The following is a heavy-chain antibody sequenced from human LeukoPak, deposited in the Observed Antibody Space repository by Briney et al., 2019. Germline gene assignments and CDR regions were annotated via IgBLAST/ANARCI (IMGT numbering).Heavy chain of an antibody. D-gene: IGHD2-15*01. V-gene: IGHV4-30-2*01. J-gene: IGHJ4*02. CDR1: GGSISSGGSS. CDR2: IYHSGST. CDR3: ARVKSGYIDY. Sequence: SETLSLTCAVSGGSISSGGSSWSWIRQPPGKGLEWIGYIYHSGSTYYNPSLKSRVTISVDRSKNQFSLKLSSVTAADTAVYYCARVKSGYIDYWGQGTLVTVSS.